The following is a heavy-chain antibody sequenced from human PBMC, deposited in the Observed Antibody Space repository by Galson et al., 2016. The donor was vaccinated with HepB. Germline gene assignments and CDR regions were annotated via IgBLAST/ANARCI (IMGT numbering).Heavy chain of an antibody. V-gene: IGHV3-23*01. CDR2: ISTRRTT. Sequence: SLRLSCAASGFTFGDYAMHWVRQAPGKGLEWVASISTRRTTYYSDSVQGRFTISGDNSNNTLYLQMNGLRAEDTAVYYCAKERLVRRIFDHWGQGTLLTVSS. D-gene: IGHD1-1*01. CDR1: GFTFGDYA. CDR3: AKERLVRRIFDH. J-gene: IGHJ4*02.